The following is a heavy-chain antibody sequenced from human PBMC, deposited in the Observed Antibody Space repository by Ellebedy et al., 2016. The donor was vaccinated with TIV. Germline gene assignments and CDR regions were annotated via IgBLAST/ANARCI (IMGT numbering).Heavy chain of an antibody. V-gene: IGHV3-21*01. CDR3: ARGNSAVTKAWTPRMDV. CDR2: ISGGSDYI. Sequence: GGSLRLSCAGSGFMFSRYHINWVRQAPGKGLEWVASISGGSDYIYYAYSVKGRFTISRDNAKNSLYLQMNSLRVEDTAVYFCARGNSAVTKAWTPRMDVWGQGTTVTVSS. CDR1: GFMFSRYH. J-gene: IGHJ6*02. D-gene: IGHD4-17*01.